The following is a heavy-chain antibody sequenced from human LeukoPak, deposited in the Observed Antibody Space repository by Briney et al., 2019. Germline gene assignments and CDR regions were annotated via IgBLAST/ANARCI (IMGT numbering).Heavy chain of an antibody. J-gene: IGHJ5*02. CDR2: IYPGDSDT. Sequence: GESLKISCKGSGYSFTSYWIGWVRQMPGKGLEWMGIIYPGDSDTRYSTSFQGQVTISADKSISTAYLQWSSLKASDTAMYYCARERYYYDSSGYYYEYNWFDPWGQGTLVTVSS. CDR1: GYSFTSYW. D-gene: IGHD3-22*01. V-gene: IGHV5-51*01. CDR3: ARERYYYDSSGYYYEYNWFDP.